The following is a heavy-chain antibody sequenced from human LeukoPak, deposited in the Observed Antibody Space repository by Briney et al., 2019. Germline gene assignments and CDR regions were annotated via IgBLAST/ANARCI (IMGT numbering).Heavy chain of an antibody. D-gene: IGHD1-26*01. CDR2: ISAYNGNT. Sequence: ASVKVSCKASGYTFTSYGISWVRQAPGQGLEWMGWISAYNGNTNYVQKLQGRVTMTTDTSTNTAYMELRSLRSDDTAVYYCATAYYSGSYSAWFDPWGQGTLVTVSS. V-gene: IGHV1-18*01. CDR3: ATAYYSGSYSAWFDP. CDR1: GYTFTSYG. J-gene: IGHJ5*02.